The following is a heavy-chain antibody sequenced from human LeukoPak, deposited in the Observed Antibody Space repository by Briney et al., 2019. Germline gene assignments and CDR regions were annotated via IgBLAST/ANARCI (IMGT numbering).Heavy chain of an antibody. J-gene: IGHJ4*02. CDR2: IIPIFGTA. V-gene: IGHV1-69*06. CDR3: ARVGAAVVGKFDY. D-gene: IGHD6-19*01. CDR1: GGTFSSYA. Sequence: GASVKVSCKAPGGTFSSYAISWVRQAPGQGLEWMGGIIPIFGTANYAQKFQGRVTITADKSTSTAYMELSSLRSEDTAVYYCARVGAAVVGKFDYWGQGTLVIVSS.